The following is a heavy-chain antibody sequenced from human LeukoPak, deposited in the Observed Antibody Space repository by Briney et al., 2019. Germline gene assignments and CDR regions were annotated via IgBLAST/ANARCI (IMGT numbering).Heavy chain of an antibody. CDR2: IKQDGSEK. D-gene: IGHD7-27*01. V-gene: IGHV3-7*03. Sequence: GGSLRLSCAASGFTFSAYSMNWVRQAPGKGLEWVANIKQDGSEKYYVDSVKGRFTISRDNAKNSLYLQMNSLRAEDTAVYYCARDGDLGMDVWGQGTTVTVSS. CDR1: GFTFSAYS. CDR3: ARDGDLGMDV. J-gene: IGHJ6*02.